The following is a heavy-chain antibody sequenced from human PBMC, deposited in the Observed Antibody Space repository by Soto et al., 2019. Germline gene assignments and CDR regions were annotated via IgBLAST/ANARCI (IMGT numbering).Heavy chain of an antibody. Sequence: SQTLSHTCAISGDSVSSNSAAWNWIRQSPSRGLEWLGRTYYRSKWHNDYAVSVKSRITINPDTSKNQFSLQLNSVTPEDTAVYYCVRQSSNDREYFGLDVWGQGSTVTVSS. CDR1: GDSVSSNSAA. D-gene: IGHD3-9*01. J-gene: IGHJ6*02. CDR3: VRQSSNDREYFGLDV. CDR2: TYYRSKWHN. V-gene: IGHV6-1*01.